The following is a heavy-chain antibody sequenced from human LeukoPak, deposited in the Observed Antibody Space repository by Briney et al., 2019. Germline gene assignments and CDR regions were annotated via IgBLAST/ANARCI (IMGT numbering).Heavy chain of an antibody. Sequence: SETLSLTCIVSGGSISSSSYYWGWIRQPPGKGLEWIGSIYYSGSTYYNPSLKSRVTISVDTSKNQFSLKLSSVTAADTAVYYCASPGPIVATTSFDYWGQGTLVTISS. J-gene: IGHJ4*02. CDR2: IYYSGST. D-gene: IGHD5-12*01. CDR1: GGSISSSSYY. V-gene: IGHV4-39*01. CDR3: ASPGPIVATTSFDY.